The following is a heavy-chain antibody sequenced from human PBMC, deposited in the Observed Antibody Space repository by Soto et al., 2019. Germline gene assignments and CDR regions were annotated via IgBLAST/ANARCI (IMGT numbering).Heavy chain of an antibody. Sequence: EVQLLESGGGFIQPGGSLRLSCAASGFTLSSHAMTWVRQAPGKGLEWVSTISGSGGSTCYAYSVKARFTMSRDNSMNTLYLQMNSLRAEDTAVYYCAKGPYCRSTSCYAPYYSYMDVWGKGTTVTVSS. V-gene: IGHV3-23*01. D-gene: IGHD2-2*01. J-gene: IGHJ6*03. CDR1: GFTLSSHA. CDR2: ISGSGGST. CDR3: AKGPYCRSTSCYAPYYSYMDV.